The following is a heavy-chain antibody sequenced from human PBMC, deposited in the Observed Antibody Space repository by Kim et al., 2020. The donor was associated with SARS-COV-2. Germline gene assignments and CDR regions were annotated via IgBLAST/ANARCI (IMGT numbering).Heavy chain of an antibody. CDR3: YLRITMVRGVIGAFDI. CDR1: GGSISSSSYY. Sequence: SETLSLTCTVSGGSISSSSYYWGWIRQPPGKGLEWIGSIYYSGSTYYNPSLKSRVTISVDTSKNQFSLKLSSVTAADTAVYYCYLRITMVRGVIGAFDIWGQGTMVTVSS. D-gene: IGHD3-10*01. V-gene: IGHV4-39*01. J-gene: IGHJ3*02. CDR2: IYYSGST.